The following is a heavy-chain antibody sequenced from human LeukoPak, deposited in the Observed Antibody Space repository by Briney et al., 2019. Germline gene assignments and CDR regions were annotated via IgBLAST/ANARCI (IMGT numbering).Heavy chain of an antibody. CDR1: GYSFTSYW. Sequence: GESLKISCKGSGYSFTSYWIGWVRQMPGKGLEWMGIIYPGDSDTRYSPSFQGQVTISADKSISTAYLQWSSLKASDTAMYYCARLDGSSWPRLDYYYYGMDVWGQGTTVTVSS. CDR3: ARLDGSSWPRLDYYYYGMDV. J-gene: IGHJ6*02. V-gene: IGHV5-51*01. D-gene: IGHD6-13*01. CDR2: IYPGDSDT.